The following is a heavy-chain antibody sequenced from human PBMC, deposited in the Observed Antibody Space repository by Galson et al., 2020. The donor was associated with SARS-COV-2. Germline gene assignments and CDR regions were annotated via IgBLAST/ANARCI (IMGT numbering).Heavy chain of an antibody. D-gene: IGHD3-9*01. CDR2: IRGSGGST. J-gene: IGHJ3*02. Sequence: GESLKISCAASGFTFSSSAMSWVRPAPGKGLEWVSAIRGSGGSTYYADSVKGRFTISRDNSKNTLYLQMNSLRAEDTAVYYCAKDFGVLRYFDGLSGAFDIWGQGTMVTVSS. CDR1: GFTFSSSA. CDR3: AKDFGVLRYFDGLSGAFDI. V-gene: IGHV3-23*01.